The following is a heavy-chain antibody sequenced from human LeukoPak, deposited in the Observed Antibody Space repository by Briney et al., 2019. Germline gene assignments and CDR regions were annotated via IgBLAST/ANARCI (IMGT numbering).Heavy chain of an antibody. CDR1: GLTYRNAW. CDR3: TTGGPHISGHPLDY. V-gene: IGHV3-15*05. CDR2: IKSNPDGGTT. D-gene: IGHD2-15*01. Sequence: GGSLRLSCVACGLTYRNAWMTWVRQAPGKGLEWVGRIKSNPDGGTTDFAASVKGRFFISRDDSKSTLSLQMNSLKIEDTAVYYCTTGGPHISGHPLDYWGQGIPVTVSS. J-gene: IGHJ4*02.